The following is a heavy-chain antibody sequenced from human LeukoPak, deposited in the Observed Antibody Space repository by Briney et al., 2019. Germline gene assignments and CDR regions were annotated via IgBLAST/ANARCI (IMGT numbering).Heavy chain of an antibody. Sequence: PEASVKVSCKASGYTFTGYYMHWVRQAPGQGLEWMGWINPNSGGTNYAQKFQGRVTMTRDTSISTAYMELSRLRSDDTAVYYCARGTETRFSMIVGPPLSYGGQGTLVTVSS. CDR2: INPNSGGT. J-gene: IGHJ4*02. V-gene: IGHV1-2*02. D-gene: IGHD3-22*01. CDR1: GYTFTGYY. CDR3: ARGTETRFSMIVGPPLSY.